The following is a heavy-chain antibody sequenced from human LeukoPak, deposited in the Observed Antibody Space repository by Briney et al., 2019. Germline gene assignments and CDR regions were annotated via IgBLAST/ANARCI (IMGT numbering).Heavy chain of an antibody. CDR1: GYTFNSHG. D-gene: IGHD3/OR15-3a*01. CDR2: ISAYNGHT. CDR3: ATEGGLGLGENWFDP. Sequence: ASVKVSCKASGYTFNSHGISWVRQAPGQGLEWMGWISAYNGHTNYAQKFHDRVTMTTDTSTSTVYVELTSLRSGDTAVYYCATEGGLGLGENWFDPWGQGTLVTVSS. V-gene: IGHV1-18*01. J-gene: IGHJ5*02.